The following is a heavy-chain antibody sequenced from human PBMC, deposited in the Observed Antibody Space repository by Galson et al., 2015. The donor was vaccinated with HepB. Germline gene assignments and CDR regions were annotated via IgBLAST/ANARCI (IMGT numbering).Heavy chain of an antibody. J-gene: IGHJ4*02. D-gene: IGHD6-19*01. CDR1: GYIFTSNT. V-gene: IGHV1-3*01. CDR3: ARGHYTNGWYYLDY. CDR2: ISAGNGNT. Sequence: SVKVSCKASGYIFTSNTMHWVRQAPGQRPEWMGRISAGNGNTYYSQKFQGRFTITRDPSASTAFMEVSRLRSEDTAVYYCARGHYTNGWYYLDYWGQGTLVTVSS.